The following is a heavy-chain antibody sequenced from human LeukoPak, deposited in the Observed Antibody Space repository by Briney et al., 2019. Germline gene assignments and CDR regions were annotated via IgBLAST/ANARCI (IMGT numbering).Heavy chain of an antibody. CDR3: ARHRFGGLYYFDC. CDR1: GGSISSSSYF. D-gene: IGHD3-10*01. J-gene: IGHJ4*02. Sequence: SETLSLTCTVSGGSISSSSYFWGWIRQPPGKGLEWIGSIYYSGSTYYNPSLKSRVTISVDTSKNQFSLKLTSVTASDTAVYYWARHRFGGLYYFDCLGQGTLGTVS. V-gene: IGHV4-39*01. CDR2: IYYSGST.